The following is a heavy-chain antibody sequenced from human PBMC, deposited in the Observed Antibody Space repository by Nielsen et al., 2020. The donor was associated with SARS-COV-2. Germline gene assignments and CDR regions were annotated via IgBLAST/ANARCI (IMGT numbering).Heavy chain of an antibody. CDR1: GFTFSSYG. CDR2: LWYDGTTK. D-gene: IGHD6-13*01. Sequence: GESLKISCAASGFTFSSYGMHWVRQPPGKGLEWVAVLWYDGTTKYYADSVKGRFTVSRDKSKNTLYLQMNSLRAEDTALYYCAKIAAAGTVDYWGQGTLVTVSS. CDR3: AKIAAAGTVDY. V-gene: IGHV3-30*02. J-gene: IGHJ4*02.